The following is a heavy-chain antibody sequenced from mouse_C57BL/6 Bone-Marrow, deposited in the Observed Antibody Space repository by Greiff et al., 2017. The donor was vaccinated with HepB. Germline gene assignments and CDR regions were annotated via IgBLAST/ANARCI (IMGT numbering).Heavy chain of an antibody. J-gene: IGHJ3*01. CDR1: GFNIKDDY. CDR2: IDPENGDT. V-gene: IGHV14-4*01. Sequence: EVQLQESGAELVRPGASVKLSCTASGFNIKDDYMHWVKQRPEQGLEWIGWIDPENGDTEYASKFQGKATITADTSSNTAYLQLSSLTSEDTAVYYCTTDWFAYWGQGTLVTVSA. CDR3: TTDWFAY.